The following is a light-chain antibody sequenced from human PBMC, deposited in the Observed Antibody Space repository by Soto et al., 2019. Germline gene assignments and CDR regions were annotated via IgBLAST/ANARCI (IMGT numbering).Light chain of an antibody. V-gene: IGKV3-20*01. CDR3: QQYVNPPNN. CDR2: GAS. Sequence: ENVLTQSPGTLSLSPGERATLSCRASQSVRSRYLAWYQQKPGQAPRLLIYGASSRATGVPARFSGSGSGTDFTLTISRLEPEDSAVYYCQQYVNPPNNFGQGTKLEIK. J-gene: IGKJ2*01. CDR1: QSVRSRY.